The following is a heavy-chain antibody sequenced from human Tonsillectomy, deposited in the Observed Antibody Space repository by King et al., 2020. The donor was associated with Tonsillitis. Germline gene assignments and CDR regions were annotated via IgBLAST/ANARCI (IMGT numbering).Heavy chain of an antibody. J-gene: IGHJ4*02. Sequence: HVQLQQWGAGLLKPSETLSLTCTVYIGSFSGYYWNWIRQPPGKGLEWIGEIYHSGSTNYNPSLKSRVTISVDKSKNQFSLKLSSVTAADTAIYYCASRTGYSSSRDYWGQGTLVTVSS. CDR3: ASRTGYSSSRDY. V-gene: IGHV4-34*01. CDR1: IGSFSGYY. D-gene: IGHD6-13*01. CDR2: IYHSGST.